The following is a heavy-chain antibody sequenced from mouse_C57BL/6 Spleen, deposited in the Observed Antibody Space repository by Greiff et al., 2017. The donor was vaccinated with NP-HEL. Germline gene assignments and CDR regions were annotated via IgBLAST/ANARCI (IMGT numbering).Heavy chain of an antibody. D-gene: IGHD2-4*01. CDR3: VSHYYYDYDDYYAMDY. CDR2: IRSKSNNYAT. Sequence: EVKLVESGGGLVQPKGSLKLSCAASGFSFNTYAMNWVRQAPGKGLEWVARIRSKSNNYATYYADSVKDRFTISRDDSESKLYLQMNNLKTEDTAIYYCVSHYYYDYDDYYAMDYWGQGTSVTVSS. CDR1: GFSFNTYA. J-gene: IGHJ4*01. V-gene: IGHV10-1*01.